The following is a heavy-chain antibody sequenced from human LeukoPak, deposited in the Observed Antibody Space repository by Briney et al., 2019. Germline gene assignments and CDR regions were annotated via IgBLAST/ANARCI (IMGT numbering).Heavy chain of an antibody. D-gene: IGHD2/OR15-2a*01. Sequence: SETLSLTCTVSGGSISSYYWSWIRQPPGKVLEWIAYISDIGSINYNPSLKSRVTISLDTSKNQFSLKLSSVTAADTAVYYCAGHHPRNTVDFWGQGTLVTVSS. CDR3: AGHHPRNTVDF. CDR1: GGSISSYY. J-gene: IGHJ4*02. V-gene: IGHV4-59*08. CDR2: ISDIGSI.